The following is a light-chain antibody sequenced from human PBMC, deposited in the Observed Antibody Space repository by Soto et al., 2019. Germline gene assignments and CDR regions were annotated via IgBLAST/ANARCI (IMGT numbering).Light chain of an antibody. CDR1: SSDVGLYDY. V-gene: IGLV2-8*01. CDR3: SSYGGNSNYV. Sequence: QSALTQPPSASGSPGQPVTISCTGTSSDVGLYDYVSWYQQHPGKVPKLLIYEVTQRPSGVPDRFSGSKSGNTASLAVSGLQAEDEADYYCSSYGGNSNYVFGTGTRSPS. J-gene: IGLJ1*01. CDR2: EVT.